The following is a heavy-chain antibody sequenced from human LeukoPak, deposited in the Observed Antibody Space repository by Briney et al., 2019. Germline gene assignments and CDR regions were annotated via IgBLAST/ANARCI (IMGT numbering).Heavy chain of an antibody. D-gene: IGHD3-22*01. V-gene: IGHV3-23*01. CDR3: AKRDYYESSGYSPLFDY. J-gene: IGHJ4*02. CDR1: GLTFSSYA. Sequence: GGSLRLSCAASGLTFSSYAMSWVRQAPGKGLEWVSGITGSGGKTYYADSVKGRFTISRDNSKNTLFLQMNSLRAEDTAVYYCAKRDYYESSGYSPLFDYWGQGTLVTVSS. CDR2: ITGSGGKT.